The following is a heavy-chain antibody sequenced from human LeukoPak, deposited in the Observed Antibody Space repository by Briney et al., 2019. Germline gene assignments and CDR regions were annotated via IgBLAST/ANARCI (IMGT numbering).Heavy chain of an antibody. J-gene: IGHJ4*02. CDR1: GYTFTSYY. Sequence: ASVKVSCKASGYTFTSYYMHWVRQAPGQGLEWMGIINPSGGSTSYAQKFQGRVTMTRDTSTSTAYMELSRLRSEDTAVYYCAREYYYYESSGKIDYWGQGTLVTVSS. CDR3: AREYYYYESSGKIDY. D-gene: IGHD3-22*01. V-gene: IGHV1-46*01. CDR2: INPSGGST.